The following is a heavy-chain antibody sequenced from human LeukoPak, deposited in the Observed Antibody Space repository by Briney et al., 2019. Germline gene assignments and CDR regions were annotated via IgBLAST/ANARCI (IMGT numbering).Heavy chain of an antibody. J-gene: IGHJ4*02. CDR2: ISGSGGST. Sequence: GGSLRLSCAASGFTFSSYAMNWVRQAPGKGLEWVSAISGSGGSTYYADSVKGRFTISRDNSKNTLYLQVNSLRAEDTAVYYCAKAETYYYGSGSYYSTRFGYWGQGTLVTVSS. D-gene: IGHD3-10*01. V-gene: IGHV3-23*01. CDR1: GFTFSSYA. CDR3: AKAETYYYGSGSYYSTRFGY.